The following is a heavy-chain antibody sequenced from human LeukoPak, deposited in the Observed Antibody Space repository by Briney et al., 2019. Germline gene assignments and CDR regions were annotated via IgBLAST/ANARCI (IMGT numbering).Heavy chain of an antibody. Sequence: SETLSLTCSLSGGSISNKYWSWIRQAPGKGLERIGYVYYTGSTSYNPSLKSRVTISLDTSKKQFSLKLTSVTAADTAVYYCARHLLGYIDGPAPYYIDYRGQGILVAVSS. D-gene: IGHD5-18*01. CDR3: ARHLLGYIDGPAPYYIDY. V-gene: IGHV4-59*08. J-gene: IGHJ4*02. CDR2: VYYTGST. CDR1: GGSISNKY.